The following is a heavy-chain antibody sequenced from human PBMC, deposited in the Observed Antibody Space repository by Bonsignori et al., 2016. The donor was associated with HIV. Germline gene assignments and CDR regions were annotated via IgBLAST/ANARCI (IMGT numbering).Heavy chain of an antibody. J-gene: IGHJ5*02. V-gene: IGHV1-24*01. CDR2: VDPEDGDP. D-gene: IGHD3-3*01. CDR1: GYTLNEFS. Sequence: ASVKVSCKISGYTLNEFSIHWVRQASGKGLEWMGSVDPEDGDPIYAQKFQGRVTMTEDKSTDTAYMDLSSLRSEDTAVYYCVTVFMGNDLLRFLEWPLPGSWGQGTLVTVSS. CDR3: VTVFMGNDLLRFLEWPLPGS.